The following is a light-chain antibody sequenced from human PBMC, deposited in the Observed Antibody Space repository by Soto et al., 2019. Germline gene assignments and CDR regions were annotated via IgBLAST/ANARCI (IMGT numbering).Light chain of an antibody. CDR3: QQRSNWPRT. Sequence: EILMTQSPATLSVSPGETATLSCRASQSVSTKLAWYQQKPGQAPRLLINGASTRATGIPGRFSGSGSGTDFTLTISSLEPEDFAVYYCQQRSNWPRTFGQGTKVDIK. CDR1: QSVSTK. V-gene: IGKV3-11*01. J-gene: IGKJ1*01. CDR2: GAS.